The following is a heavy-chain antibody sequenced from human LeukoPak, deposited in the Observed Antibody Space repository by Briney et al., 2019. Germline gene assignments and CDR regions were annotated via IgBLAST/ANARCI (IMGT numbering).Heavy chain of an antibody. Sequence: ASVKVSCKASGYTFTSYDINWVRQATGQGLEWMGWTNPNSGNTGYAQKFQGRVTMTRNTSISTAYMELSSLRSEDTAVYYCARGLVVATILSYWGQGTLVTVSS. J-gene: IGHJ4*02. CDR1: GYTFTSYD. D-gene: IGHD5-12*01. V-gene: IGHV1-8*01. CDR3: ARGLVVATILSY. CDR2: TNPNSGNT.